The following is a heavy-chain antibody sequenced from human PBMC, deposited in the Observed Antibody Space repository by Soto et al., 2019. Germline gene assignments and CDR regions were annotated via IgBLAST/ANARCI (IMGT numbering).Heavy chain of an antibody. Sequence: QVQLVESGGGVVQPGRSLRLSCAASGFTFSRYAIHWVRQAPGKGLEWVAVISYDGSNKYYADSVKGRFTISRDNSKNTLYLQMNSLRTEDTAVYYCARGEDRYRDGMDVWGQGTTVTVSS. J-gene: IGHJ6*02. CDR1: GFTFSRYA. V-gene: IGHV3-30-3*01. CDR2: ISYDGSNK. D-gene: IGHD1-20*01. CDR3: ARGEDRYRDGMDV.